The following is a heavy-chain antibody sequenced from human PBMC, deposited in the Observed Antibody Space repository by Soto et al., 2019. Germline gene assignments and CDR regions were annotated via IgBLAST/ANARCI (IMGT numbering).Heavy chain of an antibody. V-gene: IGHV3-23*01. CDR3: AKDLRRARSYWFDY. CDR2: ISGSGGST. CDR1: GFTFSSYA. Sequence: GGSLRLSCAASGFTFSSYAMSWVRQAPGKGLEWVSAISGSGGSTYYADSVKGRFTISIDNSKNTLYLQMNSLRAEDTAVYYCAKDLRRARSYWFDYWGQGTLVTVSS. J-gene: IGHJ5*01.